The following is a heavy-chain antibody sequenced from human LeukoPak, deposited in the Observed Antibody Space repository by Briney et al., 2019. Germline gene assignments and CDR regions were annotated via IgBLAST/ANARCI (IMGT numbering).Heavy chain of an antibody. CDR1: GYTFTGYY. D-gene: IGHD5-18*01. CDR3: ARARTAMVDGHLDY. CDR2: IIPIFGTA. V-gene: IGHV1-69*13. Sequence: SVKVSCKASGYTFTGYYMHWVRQAPGQGLEWMGGIIPIFGTANYAQKFQGRVTITADESTSTAYMELSSLRSEDTAVYYCARARTAMVDGHLDYWGQGTLVTVSS. J-gene: IGHJ4*02.